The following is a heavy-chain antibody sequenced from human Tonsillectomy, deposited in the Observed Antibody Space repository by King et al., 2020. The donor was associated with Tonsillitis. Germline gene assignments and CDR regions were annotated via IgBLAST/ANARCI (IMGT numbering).Heavy chain of an antibody. J-gene: IGHJ5*02. CDR1: GGSIGNYY. CDR3: ARWKYYDDSSGSAGGFDP. V-gene: IGHV4-59*01. Sequence: LQLQESGPGLVKPSETLSLTCTVSGGSIGNYYWSWIRQPPGKGLEWIGYIYYSGSTNYNPSLESRVTISVDTSKNQFSLKLSSVTAADTAVYYCARWKYYDDSSGSAGGFDPWGQGTLVTVSS. D-gene: IGHD3-22*01. CDR2: IYYSGST.